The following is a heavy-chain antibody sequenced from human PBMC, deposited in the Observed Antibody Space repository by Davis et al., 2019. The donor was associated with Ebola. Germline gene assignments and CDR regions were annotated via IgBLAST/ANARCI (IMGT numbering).Heavy chain of an antibody. CDR2: ISGSGGST. Sequence: PGGSLRLSCAASGFTFSSYAMSWVRQAPGKGLEWVSAISGSGGSTYYADSVKGRFTISRDNSKNTLYLQMNSLSADDTAVYYCAKAPVVVTATSVDHWGQGTLVTVSS. CDR3: AKAPVVVTATSVDH. CDR1: GFTFSSYA. V-gene: IGHV3-23*01. J-gene: IGHJ4*02. D-gene: IGHD2-21*02.